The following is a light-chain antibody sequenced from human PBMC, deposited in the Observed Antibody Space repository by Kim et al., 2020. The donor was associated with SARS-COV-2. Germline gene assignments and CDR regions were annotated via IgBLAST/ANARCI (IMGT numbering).Light chain of an antibody. J-gene: IGLJ2*01. V-gene: IGLV1-51*01. CDR2: DTF. CDR1: HSNIGKNY. Sequence: QPVLTQPPSVFAAPRQTITISCSGSHSNIGKNYVACYQQFPGSAPKLLIYDTFERPSGIPDRFSGFKSGTSATLYISGVQTGDDGNYYCGSWDDSLSAIVFGGGTQLTVL. CDR3: GSWDDSLSAIV.